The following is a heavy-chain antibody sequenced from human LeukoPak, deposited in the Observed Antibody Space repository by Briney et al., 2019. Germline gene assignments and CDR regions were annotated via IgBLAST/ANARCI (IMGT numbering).Heavy chain of an antibody. CDR3: ARDDSSRAWDY. CDR1: GGSLSSYY. Sequence: SETLSLTCTVSGGSLSSYYWTWIRQPAGKGLEWIGRIYTSDNTNYNPSLKSRVTMSIDTSKNQFSLKLSSVTAADTAVYYCARDDSSRAWDYWGQGTLVAVS. D-gene: IGHD6-6*01. CDR2: IYTSDNT. J-gene: IGHJ4*02. V-gene: IGHV4-4*07.